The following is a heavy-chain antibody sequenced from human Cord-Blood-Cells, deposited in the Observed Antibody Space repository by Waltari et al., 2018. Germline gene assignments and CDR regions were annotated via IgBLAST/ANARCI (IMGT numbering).Heavy chain of an antibody. D-gene: IGHD4-4*01. J-gene: IGHJ4*02. V-gene: IGHV3-66*01. Sequence: EVQLVESGGGLVKPGGSLRLPCAASGFPASSNNLSGVRQAPGKGLEWVSVIYSGGSTYYADSVKGRFTISRDNSKNTLYLQMNSLRAEDTAVYYCARDESTVTDYWGQGTLVTVSS. CDR1: GFPASSNN. CDR3: ARDESTVTDY. CDR2: IYSGGST.